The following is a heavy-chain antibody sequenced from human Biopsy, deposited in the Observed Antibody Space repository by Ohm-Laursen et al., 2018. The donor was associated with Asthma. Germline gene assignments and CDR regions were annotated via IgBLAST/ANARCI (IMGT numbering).Heavy chain of an antibody. D-gene: IGHD1-26*01. J-gene: IGHJ4*02. CDR2: INYSGST. V-gene: IGHV4-31*03. Sequence: TLSLTCTVSGGSLSSGPYYWSWVRQHPGKGPEWIGYINYSGSTFYSPSLESRVTVSVDTSKNQFSLKLSSVTAEDTAVYYCARDAWELQKPYAYYFDYWGQGTLVTVSS. CDR3: ARDAWELQKPYAYYFDY. CDR1: GGSLSSGPYY.